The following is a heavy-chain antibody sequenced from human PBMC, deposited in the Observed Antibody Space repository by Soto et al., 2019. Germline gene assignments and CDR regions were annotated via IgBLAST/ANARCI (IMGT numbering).Heavy chain of an antibody. CDR2: INHADST. D-gene: IGHD3-10*01. Sequence: QVQLQESGPGLVKPSESLSLTCTVSGDSIIGFYWGWIRQPPGKGLEWIGYINHADSTYYSPSLHSRVTISLDSSKTQFSLILTSVTAADTAVYFCARFRRTYFDSWGQGTLVTVS. J-gene: IGHJ4*02. V-gene: IGHV4-59*01. CDR1: GDSIIGFY. CDR3: ARFRRTYFDS.